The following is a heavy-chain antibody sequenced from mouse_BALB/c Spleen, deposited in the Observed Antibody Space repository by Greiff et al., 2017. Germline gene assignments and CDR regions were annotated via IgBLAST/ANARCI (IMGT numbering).Heavy chain of an antibody. J-gene: IGHJ3*01. Sequence: VQLLQSGAGLVQPGASLKLSCTASGYTFSEFIIHWVKQRSGQGLEWIAWIYPGSGSIKYNDKFKDKATLTADKSSSTVYMELSRLTSEDSAVYLRAKHEDRNYYGSSPFAYWGQGTLVTVSS. D-gene: IGHD1-1*01. CDR3: AKHEDRNYYGSSPFAY. CDR2: IYPGSGSI. CDR1: GYTFSEFI. V-gene: IGHV1-62-2*01.